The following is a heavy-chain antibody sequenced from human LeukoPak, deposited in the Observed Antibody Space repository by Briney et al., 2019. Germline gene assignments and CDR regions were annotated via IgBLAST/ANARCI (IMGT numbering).Heavy chain of an antibody. Sequence: PSETLSLTCTVSGGSISSYYWSWIRQPPGKGLEWIGYIYYSGSTNYNPSLKSRVTISVDTSKNQFSLKLSSVTAADTAVYYCAREAAAAGTYYYYYYMDVWGKGTTVTISS. V-gene: IGHV4-59*01. CDR1: GGSISSYY. CDR2: IYYSGST. D-gene: IGHD6-13*01. J-gene: IGHJ6*03. CDR3: AREAAAAGTYYYYYYMDV.